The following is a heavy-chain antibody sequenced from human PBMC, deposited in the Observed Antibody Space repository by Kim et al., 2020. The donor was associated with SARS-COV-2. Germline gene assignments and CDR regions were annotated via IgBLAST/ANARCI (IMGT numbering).Heavy chain of an antibody. CDR1: GFTFGDYA. V-gene: IGHV3-49*04. D-gene: IGHD3-9*01. J-gene: IGHJ3*02. CDR3: TRWGGFDWLLPDAFDI. Sequence: GGSLRLSCTASGFTFGDYAMSWVRQAPGKGLEWVGFIRSKAYGGTSEYAASVKGRFTISRDDSKSIAYLQMNSLKTEDTAVYYCTRWGGFDWLLPDAFDIWGPGTMVTVSS. CDR2: IRSKAYGGTS.